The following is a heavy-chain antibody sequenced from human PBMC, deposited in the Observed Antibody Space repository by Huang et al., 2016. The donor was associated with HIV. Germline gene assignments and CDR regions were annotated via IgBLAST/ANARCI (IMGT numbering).Heavy chain of an antibody. V-gene: IGHV1-3*04. CDR1: GYSFTTYA. CDR3: AREFVIFGAPLWPAY. Sequence: QVQLVQSGAEVKKPGASVKVSCKASGYSFTTYALHWVRQAPGHRLEWMGWINTGNGNTNYSQKVQGRVTITRDTSASTVYMEVSSLTFEDTAVYYCAREFVIFGAPLWPAYWGQGTLISVSS. D-gene: IGHD2-21*01. CDR2: INTGNGNT. J-gene: IGHJ4*02.